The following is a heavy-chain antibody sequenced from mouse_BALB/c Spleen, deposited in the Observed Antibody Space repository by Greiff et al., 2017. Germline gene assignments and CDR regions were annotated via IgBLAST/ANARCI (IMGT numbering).Heavy chain of an antibody. CDR2: ISSGSSTI. D-gene: IGHD2-3*01. Sequence: EVQGVESGGGLVQPGGSRKLSCAASGFTFSSFGMHWVRQAPEKGLEWVAYISSGSSTIYYADTVKGRFTISRDNPKNTLFLQMTSLRSEDTAMYYCARSRDGYPDYWGQGTTLTVSS. V-gene: IGHV5-17*02. CDR3: ARSRDGYPDY. J-gene: IGHJ2*01. CDR1: GFTFSSFG.